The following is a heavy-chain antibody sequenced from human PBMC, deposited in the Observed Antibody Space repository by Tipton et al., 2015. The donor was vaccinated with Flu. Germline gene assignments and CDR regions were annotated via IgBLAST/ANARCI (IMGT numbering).Heavy chain of an antibody. Sequence: LRLSCTVSGGFVSSYYWNWIRQPPGKGLEWIGYIYNNQYTKYNPSLKSRVTVSVDPSMSQFSLRLTSVTAADTAVYYCAKALGYGTAWADAFDFWGQGTKVTVSS. CDR1: GGFVSSYY. V-gene: IGHV4-59*02. D-gene: IGHD2-8*02. CDR2: IYNNQYT. J-gene: IGHJ3*01. CDR3: AKALGYGTAWADAFDF.